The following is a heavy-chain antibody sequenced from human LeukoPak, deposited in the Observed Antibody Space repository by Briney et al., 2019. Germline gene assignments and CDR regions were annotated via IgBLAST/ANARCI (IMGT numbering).Heavy chain of an antibody. CDR1: GFTFSSYA. D-gene: IGHD6-13*01. Sequence: GRSLRLSCAASGFTFSSYAMHWVRQAPGKGLEWVANIKQDGSEKYYVDSVKGRFTISRDNAKNSLYLQMNSLRAEDTAVYYCARDRDQQLPRYYYYGMDVWGQGTTVTVSS. CDR3: ARDRDQQLPRYYYYGMDV. V-gene: IGHV3-7*04. CDR2: IKQDGSEK. J-gene: IGHJ6*02.